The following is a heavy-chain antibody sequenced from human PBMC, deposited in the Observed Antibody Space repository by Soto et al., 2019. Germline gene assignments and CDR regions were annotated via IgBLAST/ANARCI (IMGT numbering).Heavy chain of an antibody. CDR3: ARGSRGYSGYDSWYYYYGMDV. Sequence: ASVKVSCKASGGTFSSYAISWLRQAPGQGLEWMGGIIPIFGTANYAQKFQGRVTITADESTSTAYMELSSLRSEDTAVYYCARGSRGYSGYDSWYYYYGMDVWGQGTTVTVSS. CDR2: IIPIFGTA. D-gene: IGHD5-12*01. CDR1: GGTFSSYA. J-gene: IGHJ6*02. V-gene: IGHV1-69*13.